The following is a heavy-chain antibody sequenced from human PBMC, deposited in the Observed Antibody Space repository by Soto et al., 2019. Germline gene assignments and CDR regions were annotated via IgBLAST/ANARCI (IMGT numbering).Heavy chain of an antibody. J-gene: IGHJ5*02. CDR1: GGPVSSPGYY. V-gene: IGHV4-61*03. CDR2: IYYSEST. CDR3: ARVSDWFDP. Sequence: QVQLQESGPGLVKPSETLSLTCTVSGGPVSSPGYYWSWIRHTPGKGLEWIGDIYYSESTDYNPSLKSRVTTSADKSKNHFSLNLSSVTAADTAVYYCARVSDWFDPWGQGTLVTVSS.